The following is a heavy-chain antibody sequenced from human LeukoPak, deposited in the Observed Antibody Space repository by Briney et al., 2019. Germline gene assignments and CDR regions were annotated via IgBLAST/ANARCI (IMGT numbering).Heavy chain of an antibody. CDR3: ARGEYCSSTSCYRRRGYYYYYMDV. D-gene: IGHD2-2*01. Sequence: GASVRVSCKASGYTFTGYYMHWVRQAPGQGLEWMGGIIPLFGTANYAQKFQGRVTITADKSTSTAYMELSSLTSEDTAVYYCARGEYCSSTSCYRRRGYYYYYMDVWGKGTTVTISS. CDR1: GYTFTGYY. CDR2: IIPLFGTA. J-gene: IGHJ6*03. V-gene: IGHV1-69*06.